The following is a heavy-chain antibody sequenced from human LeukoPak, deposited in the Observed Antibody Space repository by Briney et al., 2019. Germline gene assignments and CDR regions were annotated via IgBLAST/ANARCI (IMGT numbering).Heavy chain of an antibody. CDR1: GGTFSSYA. CDR2: IIPIFGTA. CDR3: ARGAPRITIFGVVTYFDY. Sequence: SVKVSCKASGGTFSSYAISWVRQAPGQGLEWMGGIIPIFGTANYAQKFQGRVTITADESTSIAYMELSSLRSEDTAVYYCARGAPRITIFGVVTYFDYWGQGTLVTVSS. V-gene: IGHV1-69*13. J-gene: IGHJ4*02. D-gene: IGHD3-3*01.